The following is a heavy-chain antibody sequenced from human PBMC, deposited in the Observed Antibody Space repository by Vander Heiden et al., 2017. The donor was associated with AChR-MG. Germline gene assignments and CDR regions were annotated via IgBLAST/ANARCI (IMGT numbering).Heavy chain of an antibody. CDR1: GYTFTGYY. CDR3: ARDREGYFDY. CDR2: INPNSGGT. Sequence: QVQLMQSGAEVKKPGASVKVSCKASGYTFTGYYMHWVRQAPGQGLEWMGWINPNSGGTNDAQKFQGWVTMTRDTSISTAYMEMSRLRSDDTAVYYCARDREGYFDYWGQGTLVTVSS. J-gene: IGHJ4*02. V-gene: IGHV1-2*04.